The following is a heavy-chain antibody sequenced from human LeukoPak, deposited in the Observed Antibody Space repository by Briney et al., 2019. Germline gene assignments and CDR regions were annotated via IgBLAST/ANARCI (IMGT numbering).Heavy chain of an antibody. CDR3: ARGSTPKPHYYYGMDV. CDR2: ISYDGSNK. J-gene: IGHJ6*02. V-gene: IGHV3-30*03. CDR1: GFTVSSCG. Sequence: GRSLRLPCAASGFTVSSCGMQWAHPAASKGLGWVAVISYDGSNKYYADSVKGRFTISRNNPKNTLYLQMNSLRAEDTAVYYCARGSTPKPHYYYGMDVWGQGTTVTVSS. D-gene: IGHD2-15*01.